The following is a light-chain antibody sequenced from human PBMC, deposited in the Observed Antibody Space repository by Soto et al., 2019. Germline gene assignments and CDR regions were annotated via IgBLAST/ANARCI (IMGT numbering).Light chain of an antibody. Sequence: QSALTHPASVSGSPGQSIAISCTGTRSDVGSYNYVSWYQQHPGKAPKLMISEVTNRPSGVSDRFSGSNSGNTASLTISGLQAEDEADYYCSSFTRRVTFVFGTGTKLTVL. CDR3: SSFTRRVTFV. J-gene: IGLJ1*01. CDR1: RSDVGSYNY. CDR2: EVT. V-gene: IGLV2-14*01.